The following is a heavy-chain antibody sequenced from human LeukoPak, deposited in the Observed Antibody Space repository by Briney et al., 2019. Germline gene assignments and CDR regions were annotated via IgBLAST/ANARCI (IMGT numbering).Heavy chain of an antibody. CDR3: AKDAKDY. D-gene: IGHD4/OR15-4a*01. J-gene: IGHJ4*02. CDR2: ISGSGDAT. V-gene: IGHV3-23*01. Sequence: GGSLRLSCAASGFTFSNYAMTWVRQAPGKGLECVSVISGSGDATNYADSVKGRFTISRDNSKSTLYVQMNSLRAEDTAVYYCAKDAKDYWGQGTLVTVSS. CDR1: GFTFSNYA.